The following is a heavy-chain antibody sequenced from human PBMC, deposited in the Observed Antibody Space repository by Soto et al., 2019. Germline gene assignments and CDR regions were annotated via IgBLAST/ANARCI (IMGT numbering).Heavy chain of an antibody. J-gene: IGHJ6*02. V-gene: IGHV4-30-2*01. D-gene: IGHD3-10*01. CDR2: QIGST. CDR3: ARDLYGSGRGCMDV. Sequence: QIGSTYYNPSLKSRVTISVDRSKNQFSLKLSSVTAADTAVYYCARDLYGSGRGCMDVWGQGTTVTVSS.